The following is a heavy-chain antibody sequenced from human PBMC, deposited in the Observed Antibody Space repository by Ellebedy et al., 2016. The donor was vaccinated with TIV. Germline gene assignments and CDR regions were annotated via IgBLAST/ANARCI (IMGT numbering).Heavy chain of an antibody. CDR2: IDPNSGGT. Sequence: AASVKVSCKASGYTFTGYRLDWVRQAPGQGLEWMGWIDPNSGGTHYPQKFQGRVTMTRDTSISTAYMEQNSLTSDDTAVYYCARDYVGSYEYWGQGTLVAVSS. CDR3: ARDYVGSYEY. D-gene: IGHD3-10*01. J-gene: IGHJ4*02. CDR1: GYTFTGYR. V-gene: IGHV1-2*02.